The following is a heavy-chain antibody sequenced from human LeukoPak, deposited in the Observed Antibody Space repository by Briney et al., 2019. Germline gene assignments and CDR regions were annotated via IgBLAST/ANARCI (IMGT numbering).Heavy chain of an antibody. CDR1: GFTFDDYA. Sequence: GGSLRLSCAASGFTFDDYAMHWVRQAPGKGLEWVSGITWNGGSVVYADSVKGRFTISRDNAKNSLYLQMNSLRPEDTALYYCARGSCGGDCYSVDYWGQGTLVTVSS. J-gene: IGHJ4*02. CDR3: ARGSCGGDCYSVDY. CDR2: ITWNGGSV. V-gene: IGHV3-9*01. D-gene: IGHD2-21*02.